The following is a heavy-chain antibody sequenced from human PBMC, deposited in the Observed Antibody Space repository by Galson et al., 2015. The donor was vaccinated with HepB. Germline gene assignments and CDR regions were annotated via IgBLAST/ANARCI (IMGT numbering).Heavy chain of an antibody. CDR2: IIPIFGTA. CDR3: ARDYSGSSAGEGFDY. Sequence: SVKVSCKASGGTFSSYAISWVRQAPGQGLEWMGGIIPIFGTANYAQKFQGRVTITADESTSTAYMELSSLRSEDTAVYYCARDYSGSSAGEGFDYWGQGTLVTVSS. V-gene: IGHV1-69*13. D-gene: IGHD1-26*01. CDR1: GGTFSSYA. J-gene: IGHJ4*02.